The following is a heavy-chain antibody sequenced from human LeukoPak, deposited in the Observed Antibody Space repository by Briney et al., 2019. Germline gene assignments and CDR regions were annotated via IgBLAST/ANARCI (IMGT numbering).Heavy chain of an antibody. CDR1: GGSISSYY. Sequence: SETLSLTCTVSGGSISSYYWSWLRQPPGKGLECIGYTYYSGSTNYNPSLKSRVTISVDTSKNQFSLKLSSVTAADTAVYYCAREIIRFSIGWFDYWGQGTLVTVSS. CDR3: AREIIRFSIGWFDY. CDR2: TYYSGST. J-gene: IGHJ4*02. V-gene: IGHV4-59*12. D-gene: IGHD6-19*01.